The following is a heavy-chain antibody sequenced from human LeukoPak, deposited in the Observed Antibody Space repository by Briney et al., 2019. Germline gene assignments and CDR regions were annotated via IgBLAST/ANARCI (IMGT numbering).Heavy chain of an antibody. CDR1: GFTFSNYW. CDR2: IEQDGGEK. J-gene: IGHJ4*02. D-gene: IGHD3-3*01. CDR3: TRTARSYSYDFWSGYSAD. V-gene: IGHV3-7*01. Sequence: GGSLRLSCAASGFTFSNYWMRWVRQAPGKGLEWVADIEQDGGEKYYVDSVKGRFTISRDNAKNSLYLQMSSLRAEDTAVYYCTRTARSYSYDFWSGYSADWGQGTLVTVSS.